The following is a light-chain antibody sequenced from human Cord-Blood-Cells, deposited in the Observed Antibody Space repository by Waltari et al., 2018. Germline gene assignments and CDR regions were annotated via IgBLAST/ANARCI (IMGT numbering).Light chain of an antibody. V-gene: IGLV1-44*01. J-gene: IGLJ2*01. CDR1: SSNIGSHT. CDR3: AAWDDILNGVV. Sequence: QSVLTQPPSASGTPGQRVTLSCSGSSSNIGSHTVNWYHELPGTAPKLLIYSNNQRPSGVPDRVSGSKSGTSASLAISGLQSEDEADYYCAAWDDILNGVVFGGGTKLTVL. CDR2: SNN.